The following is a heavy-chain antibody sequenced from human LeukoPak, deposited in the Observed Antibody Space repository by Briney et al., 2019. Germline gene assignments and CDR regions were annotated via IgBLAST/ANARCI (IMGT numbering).Heavy chain of an antibody. Sequence: PSGTLSLTSTVSGGSLSSISYYWGWIRHPPGTGLGWIGSIYERVSTYYNPSLKCRVTMSVETSKNQFSLKLSSVTAADTAVYYGAGIYIPAREAVACFDYWGQGTLVTVSS. J-gene: IGHJ4*02. CDR2: IYERVST. CDR3: AGIYIPAREAVACFDY. D-gene: IGHD5-12*01. V-gene: IGHV4-39*07. CDR1: GGSLSSISYY.